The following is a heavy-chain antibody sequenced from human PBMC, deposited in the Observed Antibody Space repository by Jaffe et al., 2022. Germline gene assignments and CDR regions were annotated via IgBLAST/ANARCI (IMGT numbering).Heavy chain of an antibody. CDR3: AKDPRWGTYYYGSGSYYFDY. J-gene: IGHJ4*02. Sequence: QVQLVESGGGVVQPGGSLRLSCAASGFTFSSYGMHWVRQAPGKGLEWVAFIRYDGSNKYYADSVKGRFTISRDNSKNTLYLQMNSLRAEDTAVYYCAKDPRWGTYYYGSGSYYFDYWGQGTLVTVSS. V-gene: IGHV3-30*02. CDR2: IRYDGSNK. CDR1: GFTFSSYG. D-gene: IGHD3-10*01.